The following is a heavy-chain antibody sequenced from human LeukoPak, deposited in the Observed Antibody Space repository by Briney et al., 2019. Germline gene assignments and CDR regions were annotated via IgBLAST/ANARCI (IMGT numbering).Heavy chain of an antibody. V-gene: IGHV4-34*01. CDR2: INHSGST. J-gene: IGHJ2*01. Sequence: PSETLSLTCAVYGGSFSGYYWSWIRQPPGKGREWIGEINHSGSTNYNPSLKSRVTISVDTSKNQFSLKLSSVTAADTAVYYCARYVVVAAVYRYFDLWGRGTLVTVSS. CDR1: GGSFSGYY. CDR3: ARYVVVAAVYRYFDL. D-gene: IGHD2-15*01.